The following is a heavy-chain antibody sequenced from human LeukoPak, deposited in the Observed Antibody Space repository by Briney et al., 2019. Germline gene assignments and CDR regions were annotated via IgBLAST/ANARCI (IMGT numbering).Heavy chain of an antibody. CDR2: ISYDGSNK. V-gene: IGHV3-30*04. J-gene: IGHJ4*02. D-gene: IGHD3-22*01. Sequence: GSLRLSCAASGFTFSSYAMHWVRQAPGKGLEWVAVISYDGSNKYYADSVKGRFTISRDNSKNTLYLQMNSLRAEDTAVYYCAKDLYDSSGSRYDYWGQGTLVTVSS. CDR3: AKDLYDSSGSRYDY. CDR1: GFTFSSYA.